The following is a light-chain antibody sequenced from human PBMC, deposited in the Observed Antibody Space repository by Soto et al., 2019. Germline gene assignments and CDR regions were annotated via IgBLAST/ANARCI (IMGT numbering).Light chain of an antibody. CDR1: SSNIGTNT. Sequence: QSVLTQPPSASGTPGQRVTISCSGSSSNIGTNTVNWYQQLPGTAPKLLIYRTNQRPSGIPDRFSGSKSGTSASLDISGLQSEDEADYYCTAWDGSLDGRVFGGGTKLTV. CDR3: TAWDGSLDGRV. J-gene: IGLJ3*02. CDR2: RTN. V-gene: IGLV1-44*01.